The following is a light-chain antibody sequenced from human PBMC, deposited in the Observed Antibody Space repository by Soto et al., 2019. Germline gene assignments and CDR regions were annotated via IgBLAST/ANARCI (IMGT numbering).Light chain of an antibody. Sequence: EIVLTQSPGTLSLSPGGRATLSCRASQSVSSSYLAWYQQKPGQAPRLLIYGASSRATGIPDRFSGSGSGTDFTLTISRLEPEDFAVYYCQQYSSSPRTFGQGTKVDIK. J-gene: IGKJ1*01. CDR1: QSVSSSY. V-gene: IGKV3-20*01. CDR2: GAS. CDR3: QQYSSSPRT.